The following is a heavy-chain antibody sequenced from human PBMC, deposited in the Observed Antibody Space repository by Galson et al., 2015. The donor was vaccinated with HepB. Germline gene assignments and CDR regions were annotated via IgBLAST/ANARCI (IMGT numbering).Heavy chain of an antibody. CDR1: GFTFSSYG. D-gene: IGHD3-3*01. CDR2: ISYDGSNK. V-gene: IGHV3-30*18. J-gene: IGHJ4*02. CDR3: AKDSYDFWSGYCDY. Sequence: SLRLSCAASGFTFSSYGMHWVRQAPGKGLEWVAVISYDGSNKYYADSVKGQFTISRDNSKNTLYLQMNSLRAEDTAVYYCAKDSYDFWSGYCDYWGQGTLVTVSS.